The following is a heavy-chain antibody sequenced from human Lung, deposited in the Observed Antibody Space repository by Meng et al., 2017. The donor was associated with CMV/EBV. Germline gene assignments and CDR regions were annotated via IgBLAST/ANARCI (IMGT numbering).Heavy chain of an antibody. V-gene: IGHV3-43D*03. D-gene: IGHD6-13*01. J-gene: IGHJ6*02. Sequence: GEXXKISCAASGFTFDDHAMHWVRQAPGKGLEWISLISWDGGSTYYADSVKGRFTTSRDNSENSLYLQINSLRVEDTAVYYCAKATVSAAGFPHMDVWGQG. CDR1: GFTFDDHA. CDR2: ISWDGGST. CDR3: AKATVSAAGFPHMDV.